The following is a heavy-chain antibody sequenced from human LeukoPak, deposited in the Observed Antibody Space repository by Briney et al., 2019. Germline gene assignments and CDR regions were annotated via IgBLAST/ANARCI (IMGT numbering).Heavy chain of an antibody. CDR3: ARGGYSYGNHDAFDI. CDR2: IIPIFGTA. D-gene: IGHD5-18*01. CDR1: GGTFSNYA. V-gene: IGHV1-69*13. J-gene: IGHJ3*02. Sequence: SVKVSCKASGGTFSNYAISWVRQAPGQGLEWMGGIIPIFGTANYAQKFQGRVTITADESTSTGYMELSSLRSEDTAVYYCARGGYSYGNHDAFDIWGQGTMVTVSS.